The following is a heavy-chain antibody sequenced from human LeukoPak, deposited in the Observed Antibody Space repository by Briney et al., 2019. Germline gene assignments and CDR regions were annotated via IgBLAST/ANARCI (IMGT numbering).Heavy chain of an antibody. D-gene: IGHD3-16*01. Sequence: GESLKISCKGSGYSFTNYWIGWVRQMPGKGLEWMGIIYPGDSDTKYSPSFQGQVTISADKSISTAYLQWSSLKASDTAMYYCARSGFHDYVWGSYGAFDYWGQGTLVTVSS. CDR1: GYSFTNYW. CDR2: IYPGDSDT. V-gene: IGHV5-51*01. CDR3: ARSGFHDYVWGSYGAFDY. J-gene: IGHJ4*02.